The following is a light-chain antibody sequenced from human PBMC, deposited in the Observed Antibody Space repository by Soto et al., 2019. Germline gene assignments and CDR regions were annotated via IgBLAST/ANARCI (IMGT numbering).Light chain of an antibody. CDR2: EDD. Sequence: QSVLTKPASVSGSPGQSITISCTGTSSDDGSYNLVSWYQQYPGKAPKLMIYEDDERPSGVSNRFSGSKSGNTASLTISGLQAEDEADYYCYSYAGRSTSVFGGGTKVTVL. J-gene: IGLJ2*01. CDR3: YSYAGRSTSV. CDR1: SSDDGSYNL. V-gene: IGLV2-23*01.